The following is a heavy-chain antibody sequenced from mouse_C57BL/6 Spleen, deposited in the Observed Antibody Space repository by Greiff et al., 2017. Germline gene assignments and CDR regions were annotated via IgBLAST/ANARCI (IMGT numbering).Heavy chain of an antibody. CDR3: ARSPYYGSSYLDY. CDR1: GYTFTNYW. D-gene: IGHD1-1*01. V-gene: IGHV1-63*01. J-gene: IGHJ2*01. Sequence: QVQLQQSGAELVRPGTSVKMSCKASGYTFTNYWIGWAKQRPGHGLEWIGDIYPGGGYTNYNEKFKGKATLTADKSSSTAYMQFSSLTSEDSAIYYCARSPYYGSSYLDYWGQGTTLTVSS. CDR2: IYPGGGYT.